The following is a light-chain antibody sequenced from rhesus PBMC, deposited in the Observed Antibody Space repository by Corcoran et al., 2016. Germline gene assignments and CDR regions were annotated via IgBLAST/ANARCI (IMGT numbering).Light chain of an antibody. Sequence: DIQMTQSPSSLSASVGDTVTITCRASQGINNNLAWYQQKPGKVPNLLIYKASNLESGVPSRCSGSGSRTDFTLTISSLQPEDFAKYYCQQHYGSPPTFGPGTKLDIK. J-gene: IGKJ3*01. CDR3: QQHYGSPPT. CDR2: KAS. CDR1: QGINNN. V-gene: IGKV1-25*01.